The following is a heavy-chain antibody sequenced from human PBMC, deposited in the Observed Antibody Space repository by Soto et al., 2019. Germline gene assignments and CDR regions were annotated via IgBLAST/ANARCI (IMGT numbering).Heavy chain of an antibody. CDR2: MNPNSGNT. CDR1: GYTFTSYD. J-gene: IGHJ4*02. CDR3: ARSHTLITQQSTTGLHY. V-gene: IGHV1-8*01. Sequence: ASVKVSCKASGYTFTSYDINWVRQATGQGLEWMGWMNPNSGNTGYAQKFQGRVTMTRNTSIITANMELSSLRSEDTAVYYCARSHTLITQQSTTGLHYWGQGTLVTVSS. D-gene: IGHD1-1*01.